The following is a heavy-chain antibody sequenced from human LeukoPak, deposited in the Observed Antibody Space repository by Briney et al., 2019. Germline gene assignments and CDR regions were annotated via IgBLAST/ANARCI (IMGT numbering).Heavy chain of an antibody. CDR3: ARERDSSGWYDS. CDR1: GSWFDDNA. J-gene: IGHJ5*01. V-gene: IGHV3-43*02. Sequence: GVPLRLSRKVPGSWFDDNANNSVRPASGKGMEWVSLISGDGGSTFYADSVKGRFTISRDNSKNSLYLQMSSLRSEDTALYYCARERDSSGWYDSWGQVTLVSVPS. CDR2: ISGDGGST. D-gene: IGHD3-22*01.